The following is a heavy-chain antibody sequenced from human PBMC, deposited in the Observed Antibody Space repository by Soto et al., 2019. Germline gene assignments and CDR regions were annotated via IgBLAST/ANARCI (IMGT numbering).Heavy chain of an antibody. Sequence: LSQTLSLTCAISGDSVSSNSAAWSWIRQSPSRGLEWLGRTYYRSKWYNDYAVSVKSRITINPDTSKSQFSLQLNSVTPEDTAVYYCARDSLFSYPYGMDVWGQGTTVTVSS. CDR2: TYYRSKWYN. V-gene: IGHV6-1*01. CDR1: GDSVSSNSAA. J-gene: IGHJ6*02. D-gene: IGHD2-21*01. CDR3: ARDSLFSYPYGMDV.